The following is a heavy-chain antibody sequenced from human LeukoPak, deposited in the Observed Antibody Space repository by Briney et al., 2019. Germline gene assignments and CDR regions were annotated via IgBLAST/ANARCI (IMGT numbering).Heavy chain of an antibody. CDR2: IYHSGST. Sequence: SETLSLTCTVSGYSISSGYYWGWIRPPPGKGLEWIGSIYHSGSTYYNPSLKSRVTISVDTSKNQFSLKLSSVTAADTAVYYCARVRKEGYYYYMDVWGKGTTVTVSS. V-gene: IGHV4-38-2*02. CDR3: ARVRKEGYYYYMDV. J-gene: IGHJ6*03. CDR1: GYSISSGYY.